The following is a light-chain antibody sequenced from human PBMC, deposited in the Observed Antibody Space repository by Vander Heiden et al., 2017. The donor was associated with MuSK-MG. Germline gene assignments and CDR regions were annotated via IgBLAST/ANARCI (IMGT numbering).Light chain of an antibody. CDR3: GTWDSSLSVVV. CDR2: ENN. V-gene: IGLV1-51*01. CDR1: SSNLGNNY. J-gene: IGLJ2*01. Sequence: QSVLTQPPPVSAAPGQKVTIPCSGSSSNLGNNYVSWYRQLPGTAPKLPIFENNKRPSGIPDRFSGSKSGTSATLGITGLQTGDEADYYCGTWDSSLSVVVCGGGTKLTVL.